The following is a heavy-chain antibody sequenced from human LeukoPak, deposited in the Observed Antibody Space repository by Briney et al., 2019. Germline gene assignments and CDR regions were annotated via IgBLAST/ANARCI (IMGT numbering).Heavy chain of an antibody. Sequence: GGSLRLSCAASGFTFSNYGMHWVRQAPGKGLEWVAFIRYDGGDKYYADSVKGRFTISRDNSKNTLYLQMSSLRAEDTAVYYCAKDSGGTVRFDPWGQGTLVPVSS. CDR1: GFTFSNYG. V-gene: IGHV3-30*02. CDR2: IRYDGGDK. D-gene: IGHD4-17*01. J-gene: IGHJ5*02. CDR3: AKDSGGTVRFDP.